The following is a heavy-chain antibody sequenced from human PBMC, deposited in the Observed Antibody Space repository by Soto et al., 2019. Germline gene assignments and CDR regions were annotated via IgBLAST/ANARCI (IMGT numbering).Heavy chain of an antibody. Sequence: GGSLRLSCAASGFTFSNAWMSWVRQAPGKGLEWVGRIKSKTDGGTTDYAAPVKGRFTISRDDSKNTLYLQMNSLKTEDTAVYYCTTDSIVFRLGELSRFDYLGQGTLVTVSS. J-gene: IGHJ4*02. V-gene: IGHV3-15*01. CDR2: IKSKTDGGTT. CDR1: GFTFSNAW. CDR3: TTDSIVFRLGELSRFDY. D-gene: IGHD3-16*02.